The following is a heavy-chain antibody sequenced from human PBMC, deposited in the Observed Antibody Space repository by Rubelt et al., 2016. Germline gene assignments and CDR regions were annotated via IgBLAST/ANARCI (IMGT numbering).Heavy chain of an antibody. Sequence: EVQLVESGGGLVKPGGSLRLSCAASGFTFSNAWMSWVRQAPGKGLEWVGRIKSKTDGGTTDYAAPVKGRFTISRDDSKQAVYLQMNSLKPEDTGVYYCSSHPTYWGQGTLVTVSS. CDR2: IKSKTDGGTT. CDR3: SSHPTY. CDR1: GFTFSNAW. V-gene: IGHV3-15*01. J-gene: IGHJ4*02. D-gene: IGHD2/OR15-2a*01.